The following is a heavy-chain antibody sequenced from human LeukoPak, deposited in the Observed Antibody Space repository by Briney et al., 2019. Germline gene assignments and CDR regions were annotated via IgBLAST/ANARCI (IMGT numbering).Heavy chain of an antibody. CDR2: IWYDGSNK. J-gene: IGHJ5*02. Sequence: GGSLRLSCAASGFTFGSYGMHWVRQAPGKGLEWVAVIWYDGSNKYYADSVKGRFTISRDNSKNTLYLQMNSLRAEDTAVYYCAKADKWLVPASWGQGTLVTVSS. CDR1: GFTFGSYG. V-gene: IGHV3-33*06. D-gene: IGHD6-19*01. CDR3: AKADKWLVPAS.